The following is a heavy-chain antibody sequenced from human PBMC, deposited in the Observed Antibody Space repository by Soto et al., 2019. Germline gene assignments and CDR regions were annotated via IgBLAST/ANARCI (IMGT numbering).Heavy chain of an antibody. CDR2: VSPAGRNT. D-gene: IGHD6-19*01. CDR1: GFTFSDYA. V-gene: IGHV3-30*18. Sequence: VQLVESGRGVVQPGRSLRLSCAASGFTFSDYAIHWVRQAPGQGLEWVAVVSPAGRNTHYADSVKGRFPISSDSSKNTVSLAMTSRRAEDRAVYYCAKGGRQWLVTSDFNYWGQGALVTVSS. J-gene: IGHJ4*02. CDR3: AKGGRQWLVTSDFNY.